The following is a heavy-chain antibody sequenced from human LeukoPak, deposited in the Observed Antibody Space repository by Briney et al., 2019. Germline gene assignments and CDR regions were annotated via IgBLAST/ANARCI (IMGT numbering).Heavy chain of an antibody. V-gene: IGHV4-59*02. Sequence: SETLSLTCTVSGGSVSSYYWSWIRQPPGKGLEWIGYIYYSGSTNYNPSLKSRVTISVDTSKNQFSLKLSSVTAADTAVYYCASYDYYGSGSYYNDAFDIWGQGTMVTVSS. J-gene: IGHJ3*02. CDR1: GGSVSSYY. CDR3: ASYDYYGSGSYYNDAFDI. D-gene: IGHD3-10*01. CDR2: IYYSGST.